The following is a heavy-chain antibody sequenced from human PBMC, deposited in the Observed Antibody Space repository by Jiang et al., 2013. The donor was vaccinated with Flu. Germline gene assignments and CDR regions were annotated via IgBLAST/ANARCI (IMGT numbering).Heavy chain of an antibody. CDR2: IYYSGST. CDR1: GGSISSYY. Sequence: GSGLVKPSETLSLTCTVSGGSISSYYWSWIRQPPGKGLEWIGYIYYSGSTNYNPSLKSRVTISVDTSKNQFSLKLSSVTAADTAVYYCARGEVSGSYYVGYWGQGTLVTVSS. J-gene: IGHJ4*02. CDR3: ARGEVSGSYYVGY. V-gene: IGHV4-59*01. D-gene: IGHD1-26*01.